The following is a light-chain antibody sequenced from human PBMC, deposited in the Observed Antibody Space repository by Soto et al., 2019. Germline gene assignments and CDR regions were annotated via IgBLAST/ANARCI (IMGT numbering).Light chain of an antibody. V-gene: IGKV4-1*01. CDR3: QQYSSPPLT. Sequence: DIVMTQSPDSLSVSLGERATINCKSSQSLFSNFNNKNLLAWFQQKPGHPPRLLIYWTFTRGSGVPDRFSDSGSRTDFTLTISSLQAEDVAIYYCQQYSSPPLTFGQGTKVEI. CDR2: WTF. J-gene: IGKJ1*01. CDR1: QSLFSNFNNKNL.